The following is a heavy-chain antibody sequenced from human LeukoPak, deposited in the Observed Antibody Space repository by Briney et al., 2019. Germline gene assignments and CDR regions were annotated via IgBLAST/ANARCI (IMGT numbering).Heavy chain of an antibody. CDR3: ARDTGFPFFDF. J-gene: IGHJ4*01. V-gene: IGHV1-2*02. CDR2: VDPKSGVT. Sequence: ASVKVSCKASGYTFIGYYIHWVRQAPGQGLEWMGSVDPKSGVTDYAQKFQGRITLTRDTSSSTAYMELNRLTSDDTAVYYCARDTGFPFFDFWGHGALVTVSS. CDR1: GYTFIGYY.